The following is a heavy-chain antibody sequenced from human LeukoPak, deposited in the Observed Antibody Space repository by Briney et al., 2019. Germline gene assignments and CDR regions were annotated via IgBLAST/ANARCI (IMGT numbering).Heavy chain of an antibody. CDR2: IKQDGSEK. J-gene: IGHJ6*03. Sequence: HPGGSLRLSCAASGFTFSSYWMGWVRQAPGKGLEWVANIKQDGSEKYYVDSVKGRFTISRDNAKNSLYLQMNSLRAEDTAVYYCARLANYYYYYYMDVWGKGTTVTVSS. V-gene: IGHV3-7*03. CDR1: GFTFSSYW. CDR3: ARLANYYYYYYMDV.